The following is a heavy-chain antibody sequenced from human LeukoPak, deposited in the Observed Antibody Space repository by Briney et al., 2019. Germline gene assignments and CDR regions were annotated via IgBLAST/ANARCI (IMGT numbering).Heavy chain of an antibody. D-gene: IGHD5-18*01. CDR3: ARVRGDTAMDYYMDV. CDR1: GGSISSSSYY. CDR2: IYYSGST. V-gene: IGHV4-39*01. J-gene: IGHJ6*03. Sequence: SETLSLTCTVSGGSISSSSYYWGWIRQPPGKGLEWIGSIYYSGSTYYNPSLKSRVTISVDTSKNQFSLKLSSVTAADTAVSYCARVRGDTAMDYYMDVWGKGTTVTVSS.